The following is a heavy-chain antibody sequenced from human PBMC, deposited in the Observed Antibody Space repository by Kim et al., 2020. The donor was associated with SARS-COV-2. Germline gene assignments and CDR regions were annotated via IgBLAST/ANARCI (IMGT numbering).Heavy chain of an antibody. CDR2: IVGSGVTT. Sequence: GGSLRLSCAASGFTLSTYPMSWVRQAPGKGLEWVSVIVGSGVTTYYADSVKGRFTISRDNSKNTLYLQMNSLRVEDTAVYYCAKVFGRASPELAYWGQGT. J-gene: IGHJ4*02. D-gene: IGHD3-10*02. CDR1: GFTLSTYP. V-gene: IGHV3-23*01. CDR3: AKVFGRASPELAY.